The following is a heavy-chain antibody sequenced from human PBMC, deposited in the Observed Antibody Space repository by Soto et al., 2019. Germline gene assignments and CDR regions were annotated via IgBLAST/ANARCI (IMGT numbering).Heavy chain of an antibody. D-gene: IGHD6-19*01. J-gene: IGHJ4*02. CDR2: ISSSSSYI. Sequence: EVQLVEYGGGLVKPGGSLRLSCAASEFIFSSYSMNWVCQAPVNGMEWVSSISSSSSYIYYADSVKGRFTISRDNAKNSMYLQLNSPRSEDTAVYYCASVSGSSWMYYFDDWGQGTLVTVSS. CDR1: EFIFSSYS. V-gene: IGHV3-21*01. CDR3: ASVSGSSWMYYFDD.